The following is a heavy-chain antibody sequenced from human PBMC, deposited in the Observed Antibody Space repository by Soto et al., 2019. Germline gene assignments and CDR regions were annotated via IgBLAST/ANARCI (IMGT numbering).Heavy chain of an antibody. CDR1: GFTFSSYA. D-gene: IGHD2-15*01. CDR2: ISSNGGRI. CDR3: VKDRFGGTSGYFDS. V-gene: IGHV3-64D*08. J-gene: IGHJ4*02. Sequence: EVQVVEAGGGLVQPGGSLRLSCSASGFTFSSYALHWVRQAPGKGLEYVSGISSNGGRIFYADSVKGRFTISRDNSKNILYLQMTGLRADDTAVYSCVKDRFGGTSGYFDSWGQGTLVTVSS.